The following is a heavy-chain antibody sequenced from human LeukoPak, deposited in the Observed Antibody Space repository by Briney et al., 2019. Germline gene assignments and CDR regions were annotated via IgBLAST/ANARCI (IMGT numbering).Heavy chain of an antibody. J-gene: IGHJ5*02. V-gene: IGHV1-69*05. CDR2: IIPFIGAP. Sequence: ASVKVSCKASGGTFRTDAIAWIRQAPGAGLEWIGGIIPFIGAPNFAQRFHGRATITTDETTSTVYMELSSLRSEDTAVYYCAREVITDSTLGWFDPWGQGTLITVSS. CDR1: GGTFRTDA. D-gene: IGHD1-20*01. CDR3: AREVITDSTLGWFDP.